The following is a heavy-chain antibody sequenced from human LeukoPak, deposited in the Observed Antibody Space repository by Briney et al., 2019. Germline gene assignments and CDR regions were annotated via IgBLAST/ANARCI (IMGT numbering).Heavy chain of an antibody. V-gene: IGHV4-4*02. CDR3: ARGGDYLFDS. D-gene: IGHD4-17*01. CDR1: GGSTCSRNR. J-gene: IGHJ4*02. Sequence: SETLSHSRAVSGGSTCSRNRWSWVRQPPGKGLEWIGEINHSGSTNRNPSLKSRVTVSVDKSKNEFSLKLSSVTAADTAVYYCARGGDYLFDSWGQGNLVTVSS. CDR2: INHSGST.